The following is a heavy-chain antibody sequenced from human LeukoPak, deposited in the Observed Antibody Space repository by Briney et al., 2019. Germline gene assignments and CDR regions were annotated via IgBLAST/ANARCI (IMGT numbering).Heavy chain of an antibody. D-gene: IGHD2-15*01. Sequence: SETLSLTCAVYGGSFSGYYWSWIRLPPGKGLEWIGEINHSGSTNYNPSLKSRVTISVDTSKNQFSLKLSSVTAADTAVYYCARACSGGSCYFNYWGQGTLVTVSS. V-gene: IGHV4-34*01. CDR1: GGSFSGYY. CDR3: ARACSGGSCYFNY. J-gene: IGHJ4*02. CDR2: INHSGST.